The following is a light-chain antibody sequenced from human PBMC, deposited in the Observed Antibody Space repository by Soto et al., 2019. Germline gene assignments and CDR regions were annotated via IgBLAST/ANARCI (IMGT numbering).Light chain of an antibody. CDR1: QTISSW. V-gene: IGKV1-5*03. CDR2: KAS. CDR3: QQYENYWT. Sequence: DIQITQSPSTLSGSVGDRVTITCRASQTISSWLAWYQQKPGKAPKLLIYKASTLKSGVPSRFSGSGSGTEFTLTISNLQPDDFATYYCQQYENYWTFGQGTKVDIK. J-gene: IGKJ1*01.